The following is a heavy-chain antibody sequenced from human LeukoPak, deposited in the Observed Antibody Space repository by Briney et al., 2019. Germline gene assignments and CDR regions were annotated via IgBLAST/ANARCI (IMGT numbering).Heavy chain of an antibody. CDR2: IYTSGST. J-gene: IGHJ4*02. D-gene: IGHD6-6*01. CDR3: ARENWRSKSIDFDS. CDR1: GGSISSYY. V-gene: IGHV4-4*07. Sequence: SETLSLTSTVSGGSISSYYWSWIRQPAGKGLEWIGRIYTSGSTNYNPSLKSRVTMSVDTSKNQFSLRLSSVTAADTAAYFCARENWRSKSIDFDSWGQGTLVTVSS.